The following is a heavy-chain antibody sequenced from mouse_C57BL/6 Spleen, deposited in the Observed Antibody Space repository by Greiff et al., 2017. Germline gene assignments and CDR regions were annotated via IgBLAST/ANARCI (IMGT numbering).Heavy chain of an antibody. J-gene: IGHJ4*01. Sequence: EVQVVGSGPGMLQPSQSLSLTCTVPAYSIPSGYDWHWIRHFPGTKLEWMGYISYSGSTTYNPSPKSQIYITNETSKNHFFLKLKSVTTEDTATYYCARYSNYAMDYWGQGTSVTVSS. CDR3: ARYSNYAMDY. D-gene: IGHD2-5*01. CDR1: AYSIPSGYD. CDR2: ISYSGST. V-gene: IGHV3-1*01.